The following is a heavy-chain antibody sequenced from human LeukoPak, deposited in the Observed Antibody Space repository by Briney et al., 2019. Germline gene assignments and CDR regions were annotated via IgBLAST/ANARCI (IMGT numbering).Heavy chain of an antibody. Sequence: SVKVSCKASGGTFSSYAFSWVRQAPGQGLEWMGRIIPVLGTATYAQRFQGRVTITADKSTSTAYMELSSLRSDDTAVYYCARELFPDRAFDIWGQGTMVTVSS. V-gene: IGHV1-69*04. CDR1: GGTFSSYA. CDR3: ARELFPDRAFDI. CDR2: IIPVLGTA. J-gene: IGHJ3*02. D-gene: IGHD3-10*02.